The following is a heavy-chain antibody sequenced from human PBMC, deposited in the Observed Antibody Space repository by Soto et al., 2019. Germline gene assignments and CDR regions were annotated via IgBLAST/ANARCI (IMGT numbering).Heavy chain of an antibody. D-gene: IGHD2-21*02. Sequence: GGSLRLSCAASRLTVNGNYMSWVRQAPGKGLEWVSVISAGGSTNYADSVKGRFTISGDNSKNTLYLQMNSLRPDDTAVYYCAREAADCHYMDVWGTGTTVTVSS. CDR2: ISAGGST. CDR3: AREAADCHYMDV. J-gene: IGHJ6*03. CDR1: RLTVNGNY. V-gene: IGHV3-66*01.